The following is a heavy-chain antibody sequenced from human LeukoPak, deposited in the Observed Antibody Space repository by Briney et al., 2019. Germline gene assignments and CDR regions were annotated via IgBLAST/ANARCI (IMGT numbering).Heavy chain of an antibody. CDR3: ARGNRYCSSTSCYFRDY. J-gene: IGHJ4*02. CDR1: GGSISSYY. V-gene: IGHV4-59*01. CDR2: IYYSWNT. D-gene: IGHD2-2*01. Sequence: SETLSLTXTVSGGSISSYYWRWIRQPPGKGLEGVGHIYYSWNTNYNPSLKSRVTISVDTSKNQFSLKLGSVTAADTAVYYCARGNRYCSSTSCYFRDYWGQGTLVTVS.